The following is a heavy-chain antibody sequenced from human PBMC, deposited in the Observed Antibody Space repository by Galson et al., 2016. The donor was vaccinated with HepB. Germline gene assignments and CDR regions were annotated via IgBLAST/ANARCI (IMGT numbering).Heavy chain of an antibody. V-gene: IGHV3-21*04. Sequence: LRLSCAASGFTFNTYSMNWVRQAPGKGLEWVSSISGTSTYIYYADSVKGRFTISRDNAKNSMYLRMDSLRGDDTAVYHCAKDPNWDLGYWGQGALVTVSS. CDR1: GFTFNTYS. D-gene: IGHD1-1*01. CDR3: AKDPNWDLGY. CDR2: ISGTSTYI. J-gene: IGHJ4*02.